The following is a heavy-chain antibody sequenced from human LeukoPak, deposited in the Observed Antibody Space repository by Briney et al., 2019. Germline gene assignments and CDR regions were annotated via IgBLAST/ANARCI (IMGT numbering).Heavy chain of an antibody. CDR3: ARGTGSYYSLGY. V-gene: IGHV3-74*01. J-gene: IGHJ4*02. D-gene: IGHD1-26*01. CDR1: GFTFSSCW. CDR2: INSDGSST. Sequence: GGSLRLSCAASGFTFSSCWMHWVRQAPGKGLVWVSRINSDGSSTSYADSVKGRFTISRDNAKNTLYLQMDSLRAEDTAMYYCARGTGSYYSLGYWGQGTLVTVSS.